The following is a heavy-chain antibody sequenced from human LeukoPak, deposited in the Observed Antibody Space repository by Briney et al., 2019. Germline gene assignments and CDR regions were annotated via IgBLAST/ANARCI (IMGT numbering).Heavy chain of an antibody. Sequence: GGSLRLSCAASGFTVTDYRIHWVRQAPGKGLEWVAIMSYDGTNKNYADSVKGRFTISRDNSRNTLYLQMDSLKTEDTALYYCARGRGGNNFDYWGQGALVTVSS. CDR2: MSYDGTNK. CDR1: GFTVTDYR. CDR3: ARGRGGNNFDY. J-gene: IGHJ4*02. D-gene: IGHD3-16*01. V-gene: IGHV3-30*03.